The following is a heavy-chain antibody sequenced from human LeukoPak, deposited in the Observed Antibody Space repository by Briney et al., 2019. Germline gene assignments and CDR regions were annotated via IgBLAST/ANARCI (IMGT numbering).Heavy chain of an antibody. CDR2: ISGGSDTT. Sequence: PSETLSLTCAVSGGSISTNNWWSWVRQPPGKGLEWISGISGGSDTTYYADSVKGRFTISRDNSKNTLYLQMNSLRAEDTAVYYCARDDYGGNSGAPHYYYHYGMDVWGQGTTVTVSS. J-gene: IGHJ6*02. D-gene: IGHD4-23*01. CDR3: ARDDYGGNSGAPHYYYHYGMDV. CDR1: GGSISTNN. V-gene: IGHV3-23*01.